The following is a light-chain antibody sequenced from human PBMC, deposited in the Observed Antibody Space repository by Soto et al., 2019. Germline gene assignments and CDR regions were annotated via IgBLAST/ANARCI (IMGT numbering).Light chain of an antibody. CDR3: QQYYSYLMYT. CDR2: KAS. CDR1: QSISSW. Sequence: DIQMTQSPSTLSASVGDRVTITCRASQSISSWLAWYQQKPGKAPKLLIYKASGLQSGVPSRFSGSVSGTEFTLTISSLQPDDFATYYCQQYYSYLMYTFGQGTKLEIK. V-gene: IGKV1-5*03. J-gene: IGKJ2*01.